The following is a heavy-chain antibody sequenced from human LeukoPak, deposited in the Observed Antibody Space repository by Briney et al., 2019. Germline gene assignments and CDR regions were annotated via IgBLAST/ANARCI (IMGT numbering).Heavy chain of an antibody. CDR1: GFTFSSYA. CDR3: AKCPCSSWYEWYYFDY. J-gene: IGHJ4*02. V-gene: IGHV3-23*01. D-gene: IGHD6-13*01. Sequence: PGGSLRLSCAASGFTFSSYAMSWVRQAPGKGLEWVSAISGSGGSTYYADSVKGRFTISRDNSKNTLYLQMNSLRAEDTAVYYCAKCPCSSWYEWYYFDYWGQGTLVTVSS. CDR2: ISGSGGST.